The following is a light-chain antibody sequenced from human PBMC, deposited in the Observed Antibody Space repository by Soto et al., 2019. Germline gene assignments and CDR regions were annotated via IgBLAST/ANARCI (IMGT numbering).Light chain of an antibody. CDR1: QDINSY. CDR3: QQTRSYPST. V-gene: IGKV1-9*01. Sequence: DIQMTQSPSTLSGSVGDRVTITCRASQDINSYLAWYQQKPGKAPNLLIYEASILQRGVPSRFSGSNSGTDFTLTISSLQAEDFATYYCQQTRSYPSTFGGGTKVDIK. J-gene: IGKJ4*01. CDR2: EAS.